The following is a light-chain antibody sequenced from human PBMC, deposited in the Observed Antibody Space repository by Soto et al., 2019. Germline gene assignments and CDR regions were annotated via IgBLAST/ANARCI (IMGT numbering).Light chain of an antibody. V-gene: IGKV3-11*01. Sequence: EIVLTQSPATLSLSPGERATLSCRASQSVSSYLAWYQQKPGQAPRLLIYDASNRATGIPARFSGSGSGTDFTLTISSLEPEDFAVYYCQQRSKWPLWTFGQGTKVESK. CDR1: QSVSSY. CDR3: QQRSKWPLWT. CDR2: DAS. J-gene: IGKJ1*01.